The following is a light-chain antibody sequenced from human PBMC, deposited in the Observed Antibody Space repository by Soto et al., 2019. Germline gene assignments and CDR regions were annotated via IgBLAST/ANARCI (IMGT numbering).Light chain of an antibody. V-gene: IGKV3-20*01. Sequence: EIVLTQSPGTLSLSPGERATLSCRASQSVSSSYLAWYQQKPGQAPRPLIYGASSRAIGIPDRFSGSGSGTDFTLTISRLEPEDFAVYYSQQYGSSPWTFGKGTKV. CDR3: QQYGSSPWT. J-gene: IGKJ1*01. CDR2: GAS. CDR1: QSVSSSY.